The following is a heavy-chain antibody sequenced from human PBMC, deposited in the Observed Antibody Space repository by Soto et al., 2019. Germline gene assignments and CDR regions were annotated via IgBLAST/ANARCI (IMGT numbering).Heavy chain of an antibody. Sequence: GESLKISCNGSGYSFTSXWIGWVXQMPGKGLEWMGIIYTGDSDTRYSPSFQGQVTISADKSISTAYLQWSSLKASDTALYYCARHTWSSGSPAAFDYWGQGTLVTV. V-gene: IGHV5-51*01. CDR2: IYTGDSDT. J-gene: IGHJ4*02. CDR1: GYSFTSXW. CDR3: ARHTWSSGSPAAFDY. D-gene: IGHD1-26*01.